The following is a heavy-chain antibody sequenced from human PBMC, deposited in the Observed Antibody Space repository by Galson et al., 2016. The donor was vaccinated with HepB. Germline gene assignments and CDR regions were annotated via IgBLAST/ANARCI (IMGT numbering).Heavy chain of an antibody. J-gene: IGHJ4*02. CDR3: ASADYYDNSGYFDY. D-gene: IGHD3-22*01. V-gene: IGHV5-51*01. Sequence: SGAEVKKPRESLKISCKGSGYSFTNYWIAWVRQMPGKGLEWMGIIYPDDADTRYSPSFQGQVTISADKSISTAYLQWRTLKASDTAIYYCASADYYDNSGYFDYWGQGTLVTVSS. CDR1: GYSFTNYW. CDR2: IYPDDADT.